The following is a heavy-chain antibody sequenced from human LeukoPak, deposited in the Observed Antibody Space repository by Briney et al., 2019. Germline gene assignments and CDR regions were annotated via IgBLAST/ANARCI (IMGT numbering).Heavy chain of an antibody. Sequence: SETLSLTCTVSGGSISSYYWSWIRQPPGKGLEWIGYIYYSGSTNYNPSLKSRVTISVDTSKNQFSLKLSSVTAADTAVYYCALSSGWYFDFGVWDYWGQGTLVTVSS. CDR1: GGSISSYY. CDR2: IYYSGST. CDR3: ALSSGWYFDFGVWDY. V-gene: IGHV4-59*08. J-gene: IGHJ4*02. D-gene: IGHD6-19*01.